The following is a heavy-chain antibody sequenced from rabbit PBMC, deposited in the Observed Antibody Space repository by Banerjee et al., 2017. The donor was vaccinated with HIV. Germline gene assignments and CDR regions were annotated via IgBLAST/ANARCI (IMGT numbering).Heavy chain of an antibody. V-gene: IGHV1S40*01. D-gene: IGHD4-1*01. CDR2: IYTGDGNT. CDR1: GFSFSSSYW. Sequence: QSLEESGGDLVKPGASLTLTCTASGFSFSSSYWICWVRQAPGKGLEWIACIYTGDGNTYYASWAKGRFTISKTSSTTVTLQMTSLTAADTATYFCARDASGWGGNNLWGPGTLVTVS. J-gene: IGHJ4*01. CDR3: ARDASGWGGNNL.